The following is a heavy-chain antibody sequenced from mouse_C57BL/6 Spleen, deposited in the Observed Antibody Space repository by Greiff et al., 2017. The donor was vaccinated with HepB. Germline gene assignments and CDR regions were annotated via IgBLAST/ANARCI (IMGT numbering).Heavy chain of an antibody. J-gene: IGHJ1*03. CDR1: GYTFTSYW. V-gene: IGHV1-64*01. Sequence: QVQLQQPGAELVKPGASVKLSCKASGYTFTSYWMHWVKQRPGQGLEWIGMIHPNSGSTNYNEKFKSKATLTVDKSSSTAYMQLSSLTSEDSAVYYCARSVVARDWYFDVWGTGTTVTVSS. CDR2: IHPNSGST. CDR3: ARSVVARDWYFDV. D-gene: IGHD1-1*01.